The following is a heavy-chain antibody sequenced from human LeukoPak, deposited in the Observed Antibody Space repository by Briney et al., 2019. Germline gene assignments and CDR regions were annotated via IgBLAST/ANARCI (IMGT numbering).Heavy chain of an antibody. CDR2: INGNGGTT. CDR1: GFTFSGYA. J-gene: IGHJ5*02. Sequence: PGGSLRLSCAVSGFTFSGYAMSWVRQAPGKGLEWVSSINGNGGTTYYPESVKGRFTISRDNSKKILYLQMNSLKCEDTAVYYCATTLGYCTSASCPHDWFDPWGQGTLVTVSS. D-gene: IGHD2-2*01. CDR3: ATTLGYCTSASCPHDWFDP. V-gene: IGHV3-23*01.